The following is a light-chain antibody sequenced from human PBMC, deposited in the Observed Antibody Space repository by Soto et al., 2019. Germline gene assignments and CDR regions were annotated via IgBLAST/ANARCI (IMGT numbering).Light chain of an antibody. V-gene: IGLV2-14*02. CDR2: EDN. Sequence: QSVLTQPASVSGSPGQSITISCTGTSSDVGSYNLVSWYQQYPGKAPKLMTYEDNKRPSGVSHRFSGSKSGNTASLTISGLQAEDEADYYCSLYTSISTYVFGTGTKVTVL. CDR1: SSDVGSYNL. J-gene: IGLJ1*01. CDR3: SLYTSISTYV.